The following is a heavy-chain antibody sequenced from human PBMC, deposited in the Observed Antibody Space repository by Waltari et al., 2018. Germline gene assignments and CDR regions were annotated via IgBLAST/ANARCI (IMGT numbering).Heavy chain of an antibody. Sequence: QVQLVQSGAEVQKSGSSVKVSCKASGGTFSSYAIRWVRQAPGQGLEWMGGLIPIFGTANYAQKFQGRVTIPADESTSTAYMGLSSLRSEDTAVYYCARDRNDSSGYYYDAFDIWGQGTMVTVSS. CDR3: ARDRNDSSGYYYDAFDI. D-gene: IGHD3-22*01. V-gene: IGHV1-69*01. CDR2: LIPIFGTA. J-gene: IGHJ3*02. CDR1: GGTFSSYA.